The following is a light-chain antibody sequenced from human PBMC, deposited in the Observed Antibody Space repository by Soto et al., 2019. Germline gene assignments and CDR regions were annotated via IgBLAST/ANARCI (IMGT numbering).Light chain of an antibody. Sequence: QAVVTQEPSFSVSPGGTVTLTCVLSSGSVSTNYYPSWYQQTPGQTPRTLIYSTNTRSSGVPDRFSGSILGNKAALTITGAQADDESDYYCVLYMGSGISVFGGGTKVTVL. CDR1: SGSVSTNYY. V-gene: IGLV8-61*01. CDR2: STN. J-gene: IGLJ3*02. CDR3: VLYMGSGISV.